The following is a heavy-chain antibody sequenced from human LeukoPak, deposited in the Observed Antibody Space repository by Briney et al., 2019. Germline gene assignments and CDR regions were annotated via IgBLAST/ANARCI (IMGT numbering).Heavy chain of an antibody. CDR2: ITGSGDST. J-gene: IGHJ5*02. D-gene: IGHD5-24*01. V-gene: IGHV3-23*01. Sequence: PGGSLRLSCAASGFTFSSYAVGWVRQAPGKGLEWVSTITGSGDSTYYVDSVKGRFTISRDNSKNTLYLQMSSLRAEDTALYYCAKASGDGYNYDWFDPWGQGTLVTVSS. CDR3: AKASGDGYNYDWFDP. CDR1: GFTFSSYA.